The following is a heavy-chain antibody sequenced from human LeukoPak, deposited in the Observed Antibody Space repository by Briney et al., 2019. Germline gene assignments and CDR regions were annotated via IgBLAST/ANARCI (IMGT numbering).Heavy chain of an antibody. CDR1: GFTFSSYS. J-gene: IGHJ4*02. Sequence: GGSLRLSCAASGFTFSSYSMNWVRQAPGKGLEWVSYISSSSSTIYYADSVKGRFTISRDNSRNTLYLQMNSLRGEDTAVYYCARGGLTIAEATTSWYLDHWGQGTLVTVSS. CDR2: ISSSSSTI. CDR3: ARGGLTIAEATTSWYLDH. D-gene: IGHD1-26*01. V-gene: IGHV3-48*01.